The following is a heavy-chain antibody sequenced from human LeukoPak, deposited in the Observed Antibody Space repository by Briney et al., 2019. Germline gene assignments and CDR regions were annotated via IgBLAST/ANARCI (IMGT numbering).Heavy chain of an antibody. CDR2: IYSDGST. D-gene: IGHD2-15*01. V-gene: IGHV3-53*01. CDR1: GFTVTNNY. Sequence: PGGSLRLSCAVSGFTVTNNYMSWVRQAPGKGLGWVSVIYSDGSTYYANSVKGRFTISRDNSKNSLYLQMNSLRAGDTAVYYCARSRRGGRLIFDAFDIWGQGTMVTVSS. CDR3: ARSRRGGRLIFDAFDI. J-gene: IGHJ3*02.